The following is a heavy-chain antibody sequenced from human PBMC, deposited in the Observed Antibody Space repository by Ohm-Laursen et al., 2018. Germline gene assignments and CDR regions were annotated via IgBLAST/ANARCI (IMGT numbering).Heavy chain of an antibody. Sequence: GSLRLSCAASGFTFSSYAMSWVRQAPGKGLEWVSAVSGSGGSTYYADSVKGRFTISRDNSKNTLYLQMNSLRAEDTAVYYCAKDLTFGVVVRWGYFDYWGQGTLVTVSS. J-gene: IGHJ4*02. D-gene: IGHD3-3*01. CDR3: AKDLTFGVVVRWGYFDY. CDR1: GFTFSSYA. CDR2: VSGSGGST. V-gene: IGHV3-23*01.